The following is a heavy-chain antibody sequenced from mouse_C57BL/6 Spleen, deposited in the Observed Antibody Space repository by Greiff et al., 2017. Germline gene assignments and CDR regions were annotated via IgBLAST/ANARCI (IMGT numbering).Heavy chain of an antibody. CDR2: IDPANGNT. CDR1: GFTITNSY. Sequence: VQLQQSVAELVRPGASVKLSCTASGFTITNSYMHWVKQRPEQGLEWIGRIDPANGNTKYTPKFQGKATITADTSSNTAYLQLSSLTSEDTAVYYCDRDSNYVEDYWGQGTTVTVSS. CDR3: DRDSNYVEDY. D-gene: IGHD2-5*01. V-gene: IGHV14-3*01. J-gene: IGHJ4*01.